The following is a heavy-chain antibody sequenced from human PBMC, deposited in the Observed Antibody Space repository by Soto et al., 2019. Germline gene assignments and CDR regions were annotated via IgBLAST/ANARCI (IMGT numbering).Heavy chain of an antibody. Sequence: ASVKVSCKASGYSFTSYAMHWVRQAPGQRLEWMGWINAGNGNTKYSQKFQGRVTITRDTSASTAYMELSSLRSEDTAVYYCARTNCSGGSCYRYFDYWGQGTLVTVSS. CDR2: INAGNGNT. J-gene: IGHJ4*02. CDR3: ARTNCSGGSCYRYFDY. V-gene: IGHV1-3*01. D-gene: IGHD2-15*01. CDR1: GYSFTSYA.